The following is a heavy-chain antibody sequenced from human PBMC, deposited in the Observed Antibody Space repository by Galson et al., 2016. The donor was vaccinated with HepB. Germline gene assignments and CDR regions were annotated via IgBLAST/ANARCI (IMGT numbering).Heavy chain of an antibody. J-gene: IGHJ5*02. CDR3: ARHATEDPLGDYFEP. CDR2: IDPSDSDV. V-gene: IGHV5-10-1*01. Sequence: QSGAEVKKPGQSLRISCEASGYSFTTYWISWARQMPGKGLEWMGTIDPSDSDVYYSPSFQGHVTFSVNRSSTAAYLQWSGLKASDTAIYYCARHATEDPLGDYFEPWGQGTPVIVSS. CDR1: GYSFTTYW. D-gene: IGHD2-15*01.